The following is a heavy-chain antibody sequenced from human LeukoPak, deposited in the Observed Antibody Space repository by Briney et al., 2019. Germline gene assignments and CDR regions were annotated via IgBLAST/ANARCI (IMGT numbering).Heavy chain of an antibody. CDR3: ARDYHGSGSLTTFDY. V-gene: IGHV1-46*01. CDR1: GYTFTSFY. CDR2: INPRGGSA. J-gene: IGHJ4*02. Sequence: ASVKVSCKASGYTFTSFYIHWVRQAPGQGLEWMGIINPRGGSANSAQKFQGRVTLTRDTSTSTVYMEVSSLRFQDTVVYYCARDYHGSGSLTTFDYWGQGTLVTVSS. D-gene: IGHD3-10*01.